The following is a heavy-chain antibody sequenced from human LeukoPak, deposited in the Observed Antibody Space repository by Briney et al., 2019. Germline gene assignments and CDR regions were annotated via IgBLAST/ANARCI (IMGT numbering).Heavy chain of an antibody. Sequence: SSQTLSLTCTVSGGSISSDYWSWIRQSPGKGLEWIGYIYYSGTTSYNPSLKSRVTISLATSRNQISLKLSSVNAADKAVYYSARDADSSGCPDYWGQGTLVTVSS. CDR2: IYYSGTT. CDR1: GGSISSDY. J-gene: IGHJ4*02. D-gene: IGHD6-19*01. V-gene: IGHV4-59*01. CDR3: ARDADSSGCPDY.